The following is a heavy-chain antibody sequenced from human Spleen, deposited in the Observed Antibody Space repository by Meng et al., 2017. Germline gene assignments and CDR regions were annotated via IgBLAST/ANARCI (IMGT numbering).Heavy chain of an antibody. V-gene: IGHV3-23*01. CDR1: GFTFSNYA. J-gene: IGHJ4*02. CDR2: INGGASNT. CDR3: AIGWGGDPQLVGFRDTDFDY. Sequence: GGSLRPSCAASGFTFSNYAMSWVRQAPGKGLEWVSGINGGASNTFYADSVKDRFTISRDNSKNTLYLQMNSLRAENTAVYYCAIGWGGDPQLVGFRDTDFDYWGQGTLVTVSS. D-gene: IGHD6-13*01.